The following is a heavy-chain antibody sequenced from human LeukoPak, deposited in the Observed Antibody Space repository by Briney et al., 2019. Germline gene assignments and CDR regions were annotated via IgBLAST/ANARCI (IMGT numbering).Heavy chain of an antibody. D-gene: IGHD6-13*01. Sequence: GGSLRLSCAASGFTLGTYAMTWVRQAPGKGLEWVSVISGSGGSTNYADSVKGRFIISRDNSRNTLFLQMNSLRAEDTAVYYCAKHHYSSSRDYFDYWGQGTLVTVSS. CDR1: GFTLGTYA. CDR2: ISGSGGST. V-gene: IGHV3-23*01. J-gene: IGHJ4*02. CDR3: AKHHYSSSRDYFDY.